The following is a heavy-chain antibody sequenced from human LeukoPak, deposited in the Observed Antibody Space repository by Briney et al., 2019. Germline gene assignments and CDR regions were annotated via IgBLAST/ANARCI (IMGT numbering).Heavy chain of an antibody. Sequence: SETLSLTCTVSGGSINSVSYYWGWIRQSPGKGLEWIGDIYYNGATYYNPSLKSRVTMSMDTSKNQFSLKLSSVTAADTAMYYCARYDSNGGVFDYWGQGTLVTVSS. CDR1: GGSINSVSYY. CDR3: ARYDSNGGVFDY. D-gene: IGHD3-22*01. V-gene: IGHV4-39*07. J-gene: IGHJ4*02. CDR2: IYYNGAT.